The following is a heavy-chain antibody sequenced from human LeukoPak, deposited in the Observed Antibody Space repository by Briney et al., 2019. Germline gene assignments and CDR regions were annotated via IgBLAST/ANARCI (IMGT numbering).Heavy chain of an antibody. J-gene: IGHJ4*02. D-gene: IGHD3-9*01. CDR2: MNPNSGNT. CDR3: ARGQALRYFDWLLYQDY. CDR1: GYTFTSYD. Sequence: ASVKVSCKASGYTFTSYDINWVRQATGQGLEWMGWMNPNSGNTGYAQKFQGRVTMTRDTSTSTVYMELSSLRSEDTAVYYCARGQALRYFDWLLYQDYWGQGTLVTVSS. V-gene: IGHV1-8*01.